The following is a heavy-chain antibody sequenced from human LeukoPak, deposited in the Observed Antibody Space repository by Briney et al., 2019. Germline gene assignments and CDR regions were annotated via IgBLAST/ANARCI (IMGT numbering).Heavy chain of an antibody. CDR3: ARGAEAETSPLDF. CDR1: GYIFSDYY. D-gene: IGHD6-13*01. J-gene: IGHJ4*02. Sequence: ASVKVSCKASGYIFSDYYMHWVRQAPGQGLEWLGWINPKSGAADYGQQFRGRVTMTRDTSINTDYMEMERVTSDDTAVYYCARGAEAETSPLDFWGQGTLVIVS. CDR2: INPKSGAA. V-gene: IGHV1-2*02.